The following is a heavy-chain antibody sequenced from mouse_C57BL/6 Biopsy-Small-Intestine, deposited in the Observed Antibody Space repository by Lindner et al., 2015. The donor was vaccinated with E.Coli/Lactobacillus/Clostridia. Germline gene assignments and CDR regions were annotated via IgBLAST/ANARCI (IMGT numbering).Heavy chain of an antibody. J-gene: IGHJ1*03. V-gene: IGHV1-4*01. CDR1: GYTFISYT. D-gene: IGHD2-1*01. CDR3: AREMIYYGPYWFFDV. CDR2: IDPNSGYT. Sequence: VQLQESGAELARPGASVKMSCNTSGYTFISYTIHWVKQRPGQGLEWIGYIDPNSGYTNCNQKFKDKAILTADKSSNTASMQLSSLTSEDSAVYYCAREMIYYGPYWFFDVWGTGTTVTVSS.